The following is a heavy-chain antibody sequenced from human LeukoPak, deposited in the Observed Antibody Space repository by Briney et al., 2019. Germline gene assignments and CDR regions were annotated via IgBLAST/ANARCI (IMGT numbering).Heavy chain of an antibody. CDR3: ARRPRGYEYYFDY. CDR2: IIPIFGTA. D-gene: IGHD5-18*01. J-gene: IGHJ4*02. CDR1: GGTFSSYA. V-gene: IGHV1-69*13. Sequence: SAKVSCKASGGTFSSYAISWVRQAPGQGLEWMGGIIPIFGTANYAQKFQGRVTITADESTSTAYMELSSLRSEDTAVYYCARRPRGYEYYFDYWGQGTLVTVSS.